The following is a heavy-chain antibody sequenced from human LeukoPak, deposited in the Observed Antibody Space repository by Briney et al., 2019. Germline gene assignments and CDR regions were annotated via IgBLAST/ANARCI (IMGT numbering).Heavy chain of an antibody. CDR3: ARLEGSSGSDAFDI. Sequence: SETLSLTCTVSGGSISSSSYYWGWTRQPPGKGLEWIGSIYYSGSTYYNPSLKSRVTISVDTSKNQFSLKLSSVTAADTAVYYCARLEGSSGSDAFDIWGQGTMVTVSS. CDR2: IYYSGST. J-gene: IGHJ3*02. CDR1: GGSISSSSYY. D-gene: IGHD3-22*01. V-gene: IGHV4-39*01.